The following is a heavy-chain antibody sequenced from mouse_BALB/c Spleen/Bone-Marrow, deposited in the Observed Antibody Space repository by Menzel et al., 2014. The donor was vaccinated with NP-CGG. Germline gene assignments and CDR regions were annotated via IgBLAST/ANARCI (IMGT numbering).Heavy chain of an antibody. CDR1: GFTFSSYA. D-gene: IGHD2-4*01. J-gene: IGHJ2*01. CDR2: ISSGGSYT. V-gene: IGHV5-9-1*01. Sequence: EVMLVESGGGLVKPGGSLKLSCAASGFTFSSYAMSWVRQTPEKRREWVATISSGGSYTYYPDSVKGRFTISRDNAKNTLYLQMSSLRSEDTAMYYCARHGITRLLDYWGQGTTLTVSS. CDR3: ARHGITRLLDY.